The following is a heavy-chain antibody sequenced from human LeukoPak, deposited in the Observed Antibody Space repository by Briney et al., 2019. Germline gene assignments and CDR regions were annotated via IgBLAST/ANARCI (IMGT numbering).Heavy chain of an antibody. D-gene: IGHD2-21*01. J-gene: IGHJ4*02. CDR3: ARDVNAISSGRLAY. CDR2: ISYDGSNK. V-gene: IGHV3-30*03. Sequence: GGSLRLSCAASGFTFSSYGMHWVRQAPGKGLEWVAVISYDGSNKYYADSVRGRFTISRDKSKNTLYLEMNSLRPEDTAVYYCARDVNAISSGRLAYWGQGTLVTVSS. CDR1: GFTFSSYG.